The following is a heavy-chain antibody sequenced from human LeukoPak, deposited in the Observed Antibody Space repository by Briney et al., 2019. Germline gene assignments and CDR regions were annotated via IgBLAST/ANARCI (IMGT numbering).Heavy chain of an antibody. CDR3: AIAKGPVDIVVAATGVFGY. J-gene: IGHJ4*02. CDR1: GFTFSSYW. Sequence: GGSLRLSCAASGFTFSSYWMSWVRQAPGKGLEWLANIKQDGSEKYYVDSVKGRFTISRDNAKNSLYLQMNSLRVDDTAVYYCAIAKGPVDIVVAATGVFGYWGQGTLVTVSS. D-gene: IGHD6-19*01. V-gene: IGHV3-7*03. CDR2: IKQDGSEK.